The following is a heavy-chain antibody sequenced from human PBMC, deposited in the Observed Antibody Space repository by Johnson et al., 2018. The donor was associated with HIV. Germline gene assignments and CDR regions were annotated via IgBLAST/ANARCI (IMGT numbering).Heavy chain of an antibody. CDR2: ISYDGSNK. CDR3: AKDSKWLRSEGVGAFDI. V-gene: IGHV3-30*04. Sequence: QVKLVESGGGLVQPGGSLRLSCAASGFTFSSYAMHWVRQAPGKGLEWVAVISYDGSNKYYADSVKGRFTISRDNSKNTLYLQMNSLRAEDTALYYCAKDSKWLRSEGVGAFDIWGQGTMVTVSS. J-gene: IGHJ3*02. CDR1: GFTFSSYA. D-gene: IGHD5-12*01.